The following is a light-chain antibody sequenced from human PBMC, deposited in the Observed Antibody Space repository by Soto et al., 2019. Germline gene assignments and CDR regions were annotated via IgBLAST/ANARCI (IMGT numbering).Light chain of an antibody. J-gene: IGKJ1*01. CDR1: QSVSTSY. CDR2: GAS. V-gene: IGKV3-20*01. CDR3: RQYGGSCT. Sequence: GTLSLAPGERPTLSCCARQSVSTSYLAWYQQKPGQAPRLLIYGASSRATGIPDRFSGSGSGTDFTLTISRLEPEDVGVYYCRQYGGSCTFGQGTSVEMK.